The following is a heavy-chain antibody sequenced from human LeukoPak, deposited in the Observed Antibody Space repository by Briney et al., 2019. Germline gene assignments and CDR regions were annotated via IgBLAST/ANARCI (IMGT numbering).Heavy chain of an antibody. J-gene: IGHJ4*02. CDR2: IIPIFGTA. D-gene: IGHD6-19*01. CDR1: GGTFSSYA. Sequence: ASVKVSCKASGGTFSSYAISWVRQAPGQGLEWMGGIIPIFGTANYAQKLQGRVTMTTDTSTSTAYMELRSLRSDDTAVYYCARSIAVAGTSYYWGQGTLVTVSS. V-gene: IGHV1-69*05. CDR3: ARSIAVAGTSYY.